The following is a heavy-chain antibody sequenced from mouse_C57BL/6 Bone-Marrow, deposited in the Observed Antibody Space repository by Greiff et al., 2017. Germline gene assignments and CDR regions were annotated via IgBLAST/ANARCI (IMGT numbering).Heavy chain of an antibody. CDR1: GYTFTSYW. Sequence: QVQLQQPEAELVKPGASVKMSCKASGYTFTSYWITWVKQRPGQGLEWIGDIYPGSGSTNYNEKFKSKATLTVDTSSSTAYMQLSSLTSEDSAVYYCARETAQATNAMDYWGQGTSVTVSS. D-gene: IGHD3-2*02. V-gene: IGHV1-55*01. CDR2: IYPGSGST. CDR3: ARETAQATNAMDY. J-gene: IGHJ4*01.